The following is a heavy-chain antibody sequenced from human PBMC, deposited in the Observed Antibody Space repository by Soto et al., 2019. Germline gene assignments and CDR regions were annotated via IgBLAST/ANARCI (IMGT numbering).Heavy chain of an antibody. D-gene: IGHD6-6*01. Sequence: QVQLQQWGAGLLKPSETLSLTCAVYGGSFSGYDWSWIRQPPGKGLEWIGEINHRGSTNYNPSLKSRVTISVDTSKNHFSLKLSSVTAADTAVYYCARGRGRPYSSSSQSFYGMDVWGQGTTVTVSS. V-gene: IGHV4-34*01. CDR2: INHRGST. J-gene: IGHJ6*02. CDR1: GGSFSGYD. CDR3: ARGRGRPYSSSSQSFYGMDV.